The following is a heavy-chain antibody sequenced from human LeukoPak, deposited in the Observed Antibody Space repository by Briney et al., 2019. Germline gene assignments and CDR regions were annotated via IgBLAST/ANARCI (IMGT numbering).Heavy chain of an antibody. V-gene: IGHV3-23*01. CDR1: GFTFSSYA. CDR2: ISGSGGST. Sequence: GGSLRLSCAASGFTFSSYAMSWVRQAPGKGLEWVSAISGSGGSTYYADSVKGRFTISRDNSKNTLYLQMNSLRAEDTAVYYCAKSGDGGDYGFLDYWGQGTLVTVSS. D-gene: IGHD2-21*02. CDR3: AKSGDGGDYGFLDY. J-gene: IGHJ4*02.